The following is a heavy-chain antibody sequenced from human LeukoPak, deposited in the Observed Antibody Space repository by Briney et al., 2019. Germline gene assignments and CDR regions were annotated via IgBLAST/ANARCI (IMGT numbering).Heavy chain of an antibody. Sequence: ASVKVSRKASGYIFTDFGTSWVRQAPGQGLEWMGWISGNENNPNYEPKFQGRITMTTDTSTSTAYMELRRLTSDDTAVYYCARAKYYYGSGSLSWFDPWGQGTLVTVSS. CDR2: ISGNENNP. D-gene: IGHD3-10*01. CDR3: ARAKYYYGSGSLSWFDP. J-gene: IGHJ5*02. CDR1: GYIFTDFG. V-gene: IGHV1-18*04.